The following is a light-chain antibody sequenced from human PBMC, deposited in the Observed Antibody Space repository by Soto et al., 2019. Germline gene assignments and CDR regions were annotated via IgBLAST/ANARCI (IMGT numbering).Light chain of an antibody. Sequence: DIQMTQSPSSLSASVGDRVTITCRASQGISNYLAWYQQIPGKVPKLLISAASTLQSGVPSRGSGSGSWADFTLTISSLQTEDVATYYCQKYTNVPAFGGGTKVESK. J-gene: IGKJ4*01. CDR3: QKYTNVPA. V-gene: IGKV1-27*01. CDR2: AAS. CDR1: QGISNY.